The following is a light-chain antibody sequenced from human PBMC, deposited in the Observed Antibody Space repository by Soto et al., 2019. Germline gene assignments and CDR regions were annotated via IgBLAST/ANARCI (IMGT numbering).Light chain of an antibody. Sequence: DIQLTQSPSFLSASVGDRVTITCRASQGISSYLAWYQQKPGKAPKLLIYAAARLQTGVPSRFSGSGSGTDFTLTISSLQPEDFATYYCQQAYGAPPTFGQGTTVDIK. J-gene: IGKJ1*01. CDR1: QGISSY. CDR3: QQAYGAPPT. CDR2: AAA. V-gene: IGKV1-39*01.